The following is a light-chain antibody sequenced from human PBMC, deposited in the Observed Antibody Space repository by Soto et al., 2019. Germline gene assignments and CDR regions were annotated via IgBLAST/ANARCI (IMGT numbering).Light chain of an antibody. CDR2: QDN. CDR3: QSYDTINQAWI. J-gene: IGLJ2*01. V-gene: IGLV6-57*04. Sequence: NFMLTQPHSVSESPGKTVTISCTRSSGSIARNYVQWYQQRPGGAPTTVIYQDNQRPSGVPDRFSGSIDSSSNSASLTISGLKTEDEADYYCQSYDTINQAWIFGGGTKLTVL. CDR1: SGSIARNY.